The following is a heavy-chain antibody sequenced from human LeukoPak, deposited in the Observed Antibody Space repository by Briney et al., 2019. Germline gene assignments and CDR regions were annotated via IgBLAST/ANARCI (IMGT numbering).Heavy chain of an antibody. V-gene: IGHV5-51*01. CDR3: ARQWGGGSYGPYSFDY. D-gene: IGHD1-26*01. CDR2: IYPGDSDT. J-gene: IGHJ4*02. Sequence: GESLKISCKGSGDSFTSYWIGWVRQMPGKGLEWMGIIYPGDSDTRYSPSFQGQVTISADKSISTAYLQWSSLKASDTAMYYCARQWGGGSYGPYSFDYWGQGTLVTVSS. CDR1: GDSFTSYW.